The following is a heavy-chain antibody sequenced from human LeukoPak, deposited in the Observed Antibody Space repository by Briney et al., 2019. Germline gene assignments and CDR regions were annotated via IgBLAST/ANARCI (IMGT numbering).Heavy chain of an antibody. D-gene: IGHD4-17*01. CDR3: ARVSMTTVIDFDY. CDR2: IDPSDSYI. Sequence: GESLKISCKGSGYSFTNYWINWVRQMPGKGLEWMGRIDPSDSYINYSPSFQGHVNISADKSISTAYLQWSSLKASDTAMYYCARVSMTTVIDFDYRGQGTLVTVSS. J-gene: IGHJ4*02. CDR1: GYSFTNYW. V-gene: IGHV5-10-1*01.